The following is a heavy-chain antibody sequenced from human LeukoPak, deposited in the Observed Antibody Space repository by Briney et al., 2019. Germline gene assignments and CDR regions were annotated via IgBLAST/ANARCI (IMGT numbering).Heavy chain of an antibody. Sequence: GGSVRLFCAASGFDFFEYSMQCVRQAPGKGVKGVAVISYDERNETNYGDSLGGRFIIPRNNSLDTLYLQINRLTVEDTGVYFCAREGHGSATQIDTWGQGTRVT. CDR1: GFDFFEYS. CDR2: ISYDERNE. D-gene: IGHD3-10*01. J-gene: IGHJ5*02. V-gene: IGHV3-30*04. CDR3: AREGHGSATQIDT.